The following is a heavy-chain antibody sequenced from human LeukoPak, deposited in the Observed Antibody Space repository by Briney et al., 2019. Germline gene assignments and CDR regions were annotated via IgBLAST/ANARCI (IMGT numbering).Heavy chain of an antibody. D-gene: IGHD6-6*01. Sequence: GGSLRLSCAASGFTFSSYGMHWVRQAPGKGLEWVAFIRYDGSNKYYADSVKGRFTISRDNSKNTLYLQMNSLRAEDTAVYYCAKAEYSSSRLFDYWGQGTLVTVSS. J-gene: IGHJ4*02. V-gene: IGHV3-30*02. CDR2: IRYDGSNK. CDR1: GFTFSSYG. CDR3: AKAEYSSSRLFDY.